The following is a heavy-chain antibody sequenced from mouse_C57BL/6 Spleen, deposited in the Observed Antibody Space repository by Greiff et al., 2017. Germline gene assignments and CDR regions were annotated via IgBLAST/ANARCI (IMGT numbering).Heavy chain of an antibody. Sequence: QVKLQQPGTELVKPGASVKLSCKASGYTFTSYWMHWVKQRPGQGLEWIGNINPSNGGTNYNEKFKSKATLTVAKSSSTAYMQLRSLTSEDAAFYFCASDGIYYDYAWFAYWGQGTLVTVSA. D-gene: IGHD2-4*01. CDR1: GYTFTSYW. V-gene: IGHV1-53*01. CDR2: INPSNGGT. CDR3: ASDGIYYDYAWFAY. J-gene: IGHJ3*01.